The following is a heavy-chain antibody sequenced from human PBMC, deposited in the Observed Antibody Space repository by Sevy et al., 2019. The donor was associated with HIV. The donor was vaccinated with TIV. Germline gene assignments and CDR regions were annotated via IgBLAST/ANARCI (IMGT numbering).Heavy chain of an antibody. D-gene: IGHD3-16*01. CDR3: ARRGESQRDLDY. CDR1: GFTFSSYA. CDR2: IGGSAGST. V-gene: IGHV3-23*01. Sequence: GGSLRLSCAASGFTFSSYAMNWVRQAPGQGLQWVSGIGGSAGSTYYADSVKGRFSISRDNSKNTLYLLMDNLRAEDTAVYYCARRGESQRDLDYWGQGTLVTVSS. J-gene: IGHJ4*02.